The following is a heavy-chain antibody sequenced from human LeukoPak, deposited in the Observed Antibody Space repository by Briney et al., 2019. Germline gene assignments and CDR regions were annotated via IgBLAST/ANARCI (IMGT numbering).Heavy chain of an antibody. V-gene: IGHV4-34*01. Sequence: SETLSLTCAVYGGSFSGYYWSWIRQPPGKGLEWIGEINHSGSTNYNPSLKSRVTISVDTPKNQFSLKLSSVTAADTAVYYCARGITMIASNWGQGTLVTVSS. CDR2: INHSGST. J-gene: IGHJ4*02. CDR1: GGSFSGYY. D-gene: IGHD3-22*01. CDR3: ARGITMIASN.